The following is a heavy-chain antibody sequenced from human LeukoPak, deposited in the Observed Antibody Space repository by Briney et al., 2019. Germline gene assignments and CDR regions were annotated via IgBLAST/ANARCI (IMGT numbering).Heavy chain of an antibody. CDR3: ARDATYSYGYRGPSIDY. D-gene: IGHD5-18*01. Sequence: GGSLRLSCAASGFTFSSYAMHWVRQAPGKGLEWVAVISYDGSNKYYADSVKGRFTISRDNSKNTLYLQMNSLRAEDTAVYYCARDATYSYGYRGPSIDYWGQGTLVTVSS. CDR1: GFTFSSYA. V-gene: IGHV3-30*01. J-gene: IGHJ4*02. CDR2: ISYDGSNK.